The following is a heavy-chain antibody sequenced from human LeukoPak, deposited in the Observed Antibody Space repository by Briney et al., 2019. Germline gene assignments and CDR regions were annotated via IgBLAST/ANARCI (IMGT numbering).Heavy chain of an antibody. CDR2: ISAYNGNT. D-gene: IGHD5-18*01. CDR3: ARGPGQLWLTYYYYYYMDV. Sequence: ASVKVSCKASGYTFTSYGISRVRQAPGQGVEWMGWISAYNGNTNYAQKLQGRVTMTTDTSTSTAYMELRSLRSDDTAVYYCARGPGQLWLTYYYYYYMDVWGKGTTVTVYS. V-gene: IGHV1-18*01. CDR1: GYTFTSYG. J-gene: IGHJ6*03.